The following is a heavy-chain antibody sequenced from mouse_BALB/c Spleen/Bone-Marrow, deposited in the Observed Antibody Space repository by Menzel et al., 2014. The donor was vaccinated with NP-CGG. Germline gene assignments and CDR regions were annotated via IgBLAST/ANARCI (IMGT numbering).Heavy chain of an antibody. CDR1: GFPLTSYG. V-gene: IGHV2-9*02. CDR2: IWAGGST. Sequence: VMLVESGPGLVAPSQSLSITCTVSGFPLTSYGVNWVRQPPGKVLEWLGVIWAGGSTNYNSALTSRLSISKDNSKSQVFLKMNSLQTDDTAMYYCARGSYYEGAMDYWGQGTSVTVSS. J-gene: IGHJ4*01. CDR3: ARGSYYEGAMDY. D-gene: IGHD1-1*01.